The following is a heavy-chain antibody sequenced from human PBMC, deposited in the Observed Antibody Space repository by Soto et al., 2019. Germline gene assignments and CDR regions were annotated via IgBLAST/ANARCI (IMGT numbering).Heavy chain of an antibody. CDR3: ARATEWNALDI. V-gene: IGHV3-53*02. J-gene: IGHJ3*02. D-gene: IGHD3-3*01. CDR2: IYRGGST. CDR1: GFSVSSDY. Sequence: DVQLVETGGGLIQPGGSLRLSCAASGFSVSSDYMNWVRQDPGKGLEWVSVIYRGGSTYYADSVRGRFTISRDNSENTLFLQMNSLRAEDTAGYYCARATEWNALDIWGQGTMVTVSS.